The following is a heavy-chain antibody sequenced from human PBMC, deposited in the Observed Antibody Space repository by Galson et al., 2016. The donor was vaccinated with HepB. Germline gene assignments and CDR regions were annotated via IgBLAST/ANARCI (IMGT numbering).Heavy chain of an antibody. D-gene: IGHD1-26*01. CDR3: AKFRGADYSNYYMDV. J-gene: IGHJ6*03. CDR1: GFTFGGYA. V-gene: IGHV3-23*01. Sequence: SLRLSCAASGFTFGGYAMSWVRQAPGKGLEWVSTLGSSGRSTYYADSVKGRFTISRDTSKNTLYLQMNNLRAEDTALYYCAKFRGADYSNYYMDVWGRGTTVTVSS. CDR2: LGSSGRST.